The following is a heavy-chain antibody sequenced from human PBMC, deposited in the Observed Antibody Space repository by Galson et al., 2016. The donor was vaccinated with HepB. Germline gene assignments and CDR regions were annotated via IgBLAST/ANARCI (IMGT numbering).Heavy chain of an antibody. CDR3: ALQVRGGGMDV. CDR2: IYHSGRT. CDR1: GGSVSSNNW. Sequence: SETLSLTCAVSGGSVSSNNWWSWVRQPPGKGLEWIGEIYHSGRTNYKPSLKSRLTMSVDMSKNQFSLKLSSVTAADTAVYYCALQVRGGGMDVWGQGTTVTVSS. V-gene: IGHV4-4*02. D-gene: IGHD3-10*01. J-gene: IGHJ6*02.